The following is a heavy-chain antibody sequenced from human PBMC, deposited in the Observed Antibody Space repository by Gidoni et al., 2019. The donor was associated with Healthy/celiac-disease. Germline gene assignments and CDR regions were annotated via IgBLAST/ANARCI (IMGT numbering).Heavy chain of an antibody. J-gene: IGHJ6*02. CDR1: GFPFGDYA. CDR2: IRSKAYGGTT. Sequence: EVQLVESGGGLVQSGRSLRLSCPASGFPFGDYAMSWVRQAPGKGLEWLGFIRSKAYGGTTEYAASVKGRFTISRDDSKSIAYLQMNSLKTEDTAVYYCTRARIAAAGIIYYGMDVWGQGTTVTVSS. CDR3: TRARIAAAGIIYYGMDV. V-gene: IGHV3-49*04. D-gene: IGHD6-13*01.